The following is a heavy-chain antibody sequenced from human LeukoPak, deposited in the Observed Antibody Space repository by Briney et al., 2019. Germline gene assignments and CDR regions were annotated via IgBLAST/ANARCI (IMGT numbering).Heavy chain of an antibody. CDR3: ARGGRFGEFDY. V-gene: IGHV3-66*01. CDR2: IYSGGST. CDR1: GFTFSSYW. J-gene: IGHJ4*02. D-gene: IGHD3-10*01. Sequence: GGSLRLSCAASGFTFSSYWMHWVRQAPGKGLEWVSVIYSGGSTYYADSVKGRFTISRDNSKNTLYLQMNSLRAEDTAVYYCARGGRFGEFDYWGQGTLVTVSS.